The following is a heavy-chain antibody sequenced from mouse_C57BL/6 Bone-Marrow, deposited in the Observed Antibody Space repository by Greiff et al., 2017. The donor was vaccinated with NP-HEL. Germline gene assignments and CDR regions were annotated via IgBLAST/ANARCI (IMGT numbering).Heavy chain of an antibody. Sequence: EVKVVESGGDLVKPGGSLKLSCAASGFTFSSYGMSWVRQTPDKRLEWVATISSGGSYTYYPDSVKGRFTISRDNAKNTLYLQMSSVKTEDTAMYYWARHERRSDDYWGQGTTLTVSS. V-gene: IGHV5-6*01. CDR2: ISSGGSYT. J-gene: IGHJ2*01. CDR1: GFTFSSYG. CDR3: ARHERRSDDY.